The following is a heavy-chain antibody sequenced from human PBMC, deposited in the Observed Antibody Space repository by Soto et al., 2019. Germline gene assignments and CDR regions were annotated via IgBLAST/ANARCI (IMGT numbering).Heavy chain of an antibody. CDR2: INHSGST. J-gene: IGHJ6*02. D-gene: IGHD3-9*01. Sequence: TSETLSLTCAVYGGSFSGYYWSWIRQPPGKGLEWIGEINHSGSTNYNPSLKSRVTISVDTSKNQFSLKLSSVTAADTAVYYCARLVRYFDWLKRYYGMDVWGQGTTVTVSS. CDR1: GGSFSGYY. CDR3: ARLVRYFDWLKRYYGMDV. V-gene: IGHV4-34*01.